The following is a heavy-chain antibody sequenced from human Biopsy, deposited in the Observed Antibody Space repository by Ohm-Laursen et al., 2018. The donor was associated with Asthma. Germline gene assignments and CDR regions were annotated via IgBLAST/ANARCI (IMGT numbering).Heavy chain of an antibody. D-gene: IGHD3-10*01. CDR3: ARAVDYSHYYGIDV. Sequence: ASVKVSCKTSGYAFNSAGITWVRQALGQGLEWMGWTSVYNGNTKVAQKLQDRVTMITDTSTSTAYMELRSLRSDDTAVYFCARAVDYSHYYGIDVWGQGTTVTVS. CDR1: GYAFNSAG. V-gene: IGHV1-18*01. CDR2: TSVYNGNT. J-gene: IGHJ6*02.